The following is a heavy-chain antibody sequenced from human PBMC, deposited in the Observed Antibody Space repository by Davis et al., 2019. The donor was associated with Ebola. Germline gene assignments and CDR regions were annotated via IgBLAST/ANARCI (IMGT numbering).Heavy chain of an antibody. D-gene: IGHD2-15*01. CDR2: IYPGDSDT. Sequence: PGGSLRLSFQGSGYSSTAYYIGWVRQMPGKGLEWLGIIYPGDSDTRYSPSFQGQVTISADKSTITAYLQWSSLKASDTAMYYCARQPGYTSGWYDTWGQGTPVTVSS. V-gene: IGHV5-51*01. CDR3: ARQPGYTSGWYDT. CDR1: GYSSTAYY. J-gene: IGHJ5*02.